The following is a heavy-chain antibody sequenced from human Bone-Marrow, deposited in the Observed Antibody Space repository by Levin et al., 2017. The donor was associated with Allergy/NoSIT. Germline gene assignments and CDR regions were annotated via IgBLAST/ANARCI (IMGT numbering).Heavy chain of an antibody. D-gene: IGHD2-15*01. CDR1: GGSFSIGGFY. J-gene: IGHJ5*02. Sequence: SETLSLTCTVSGGSFSIGGFYWTWIRQQPGKGLEWIGYVYYGVNTYYNPSLKSRVTISEDTSKNQFSLKLTSVTAADTAVYYCVRGVGGSWNWFDTWGQGILVTVSS. CDR3: VRGVGGSWNWFDT. V-gene: IGHV4-31*03. CDR2: VYYGVNT.